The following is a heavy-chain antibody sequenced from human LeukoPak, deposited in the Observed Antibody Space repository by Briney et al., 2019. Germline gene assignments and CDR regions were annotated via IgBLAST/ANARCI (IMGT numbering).Heavy chain of an antibody. CDR3: AREGGDYSSSAGYYFDY. V-gene: IGHV4-34*01. D-gene: IGHD6-13*01. CDR2: INHSGST. CDR1: GGSFSGYY. J-gene: IGHJ4*02. Sequence: SETLSLTCAVYGGSFSGYYWSWIRQPPGKGLEWIGEINHSGSTNYNPSLKSRVTISVDTSKNQFSLTLSSVTAADTAVYYCAREGGDYSSSAGYYFDYWGQGTLVTVSS.